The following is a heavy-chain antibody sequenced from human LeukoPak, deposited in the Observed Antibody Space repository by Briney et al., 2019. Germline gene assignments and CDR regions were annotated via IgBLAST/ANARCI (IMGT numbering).Heavy chain of an antibody. CDR1: GFAFSSYG. Sequence: GGSLRLSCAASGFAFSSYGMHWVRQAPGKGLEWVAYIHYDSSTEDYADSVKGRFTISRDNSKNTLYLQMNSLRREDTAVYFCAKPSGSGVDYWGQGTLVTVSS. CDR3: AKPSGSGVDY. D-gene: IGHD1-26*01. V-gene: IGHV3-30*02. J-gene: IGHJ4*02. CDR2: IHYDSSTE.